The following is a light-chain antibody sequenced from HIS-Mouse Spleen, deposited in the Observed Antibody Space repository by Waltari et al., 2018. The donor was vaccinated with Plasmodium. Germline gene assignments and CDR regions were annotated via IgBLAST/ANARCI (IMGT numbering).Light chain of an antibody. J-gene: IGLJ3*02. CDR2: EDS. CDR1: ALPKKY. Sequence: SYELTQPPSVSVSPGQTARITCSGDALPKKYAYWYQQKSGQASGMVIYEDSKRPPGIPERLYGSSSGTMATLTISGAQVEDEADYYCYSTDSSGNHRVFGGGTKLTVL. CDR3: YSTDSSGNHRV. V-gene: IGLV3-10*01.